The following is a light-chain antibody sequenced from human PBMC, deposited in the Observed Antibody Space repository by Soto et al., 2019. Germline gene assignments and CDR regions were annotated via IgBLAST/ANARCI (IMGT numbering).Light chain of an antibody. CDR2: SDD. V-gene: IGLV1-44*01. CDR3: ASWDDSLTVV. CDR1: NSNIGGKT. Sequence: QSVLTQPPSASATPGQRVTISCSGRNSNIGGKTVTWYQQIPGQAPKVVIHSDDQRPSGVPDRFSGSKSGTSASLAISAVQSEDEADYFCASWDDSLTVVFGGGTKLTVL. J-gene: IGLJ2*01.